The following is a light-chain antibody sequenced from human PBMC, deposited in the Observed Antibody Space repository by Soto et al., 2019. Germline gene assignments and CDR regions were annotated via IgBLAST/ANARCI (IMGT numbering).Light chain of an antibody. Sequence: IVLTQSPATLSLSPGERATLSCRASQSVSSYLAWYQQKPGQAPRLLIYDASNRATGIPARFSGSGSGTDFTLTISSLQAEDVAVYYCQQYYTIPLTFGGGTKVDI. CDR3: QQYYTIPLT. CDR2: DAS. J-gene: IGKJ4*01. V-gene: IGKV3-11*01. CDR1: QSVSSY.